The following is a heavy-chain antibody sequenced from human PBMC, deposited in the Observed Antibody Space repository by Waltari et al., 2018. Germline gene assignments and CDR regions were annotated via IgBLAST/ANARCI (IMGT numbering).Heavy chain of an antibody. CDR3: ATETQLRFLEWLYHPFDY. CDR1: GGSLSSSSYY. D-gene: IGHD3-3*01. CDR2: IYYSGST. J-gene: IGHJ4*02. V-gene: IGHV4-39*01. Sequence: QLQLQESGPGLVKPSETLSLTCTVSGGSLSSSSYYWGWLRQPPGKGLEWIGSIYYSGSTYYNPSLKSRVTISVDTSKNQFSLKLSSVTAADTAVYYCATETQLRFLEWLYHPFDYWGQGTLVTVSS.